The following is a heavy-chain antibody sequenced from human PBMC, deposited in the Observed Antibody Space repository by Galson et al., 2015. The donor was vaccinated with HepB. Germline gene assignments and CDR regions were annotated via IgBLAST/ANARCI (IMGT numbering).Heavy chain of an antibody. V-gene: IGHV3-7*03. D-gene: IGHD3-16*01. CDR3: AREVMIRTLAHKTPDY. CDR2: VNLAGSEM. Sequence: SLRLSCAASGFSFTRYAMTWVRQAPGKGLEWVADVNLAGSEMYYADSVKGRFTISRDNAERSVSLHMYSLRAEDTAVYYCAREVMIRTLAHKTPDYWGQGTLVTVSS. J-gene: IGHJ4*02. CDR1: GFSFTRYA.